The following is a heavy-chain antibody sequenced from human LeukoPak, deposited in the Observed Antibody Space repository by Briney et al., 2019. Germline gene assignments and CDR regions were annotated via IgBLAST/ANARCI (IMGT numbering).Heavy chain of an antibody. V-gene: IGHV4-30-2*01. J-gene: IGHJ4*02. CDR3: ASIPTYYFDY. CDR1: GGSISSGGHY. Sequence: SQTLSLTCSVSGGSISSGGHYWSWIRQPPGMGLEWIGYIFHTGSTFYNPSLKSRVTILVDRSKSQFSLKLTSVTAADTAVYYCASIPTYYFDYWGQGALVTVSS. CDR2: IFHTGST.